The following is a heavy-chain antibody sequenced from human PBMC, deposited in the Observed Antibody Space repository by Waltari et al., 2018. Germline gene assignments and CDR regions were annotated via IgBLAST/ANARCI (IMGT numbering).Heavy chain of an antibody. D-gene: IGHD3-10*01. CDR2: IRRSSTSR. CDR1: GFTFSSYP. J-gene: IGHJ5*02. V-gene: IGHV3-21*01. Sequence: EVQLVESGGGLVKPGRSLRLSCAASGFTFSSYPMNGVRQSPGKGLEWVSAIRRSSTSRSYADSVKGRFTISRDDAENSRYLQMDSLRAEDTAVYYCTRDLYGSGGDWFDPWGQGTLVTVSS. CDR3: TRDLYGSGGDWFDP.